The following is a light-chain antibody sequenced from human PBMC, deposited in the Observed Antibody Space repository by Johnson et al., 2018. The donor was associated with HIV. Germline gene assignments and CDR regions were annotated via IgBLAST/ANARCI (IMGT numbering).Light chain of an antibody. CDR3: GAWDGSLSVYV. V-gene: IGLV1-51*01. Sequence: QAVLTQPPSVSAAPGQKVTISCSGSSSNIGNNYVSWYQQLPGTAPKLLIYDNNKRPSGIPDRFSGSKSGTSATLGITGLQTGDEADDYCGAWDGSLSVYVFGTGTKVTVL. CDR1: SSNIGNNY. J-gene: IGLJ1*01. CDR2: DNN.